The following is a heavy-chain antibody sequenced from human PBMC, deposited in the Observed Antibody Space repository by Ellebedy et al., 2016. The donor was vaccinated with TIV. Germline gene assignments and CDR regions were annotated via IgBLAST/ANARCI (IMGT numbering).Heavy chain of an antibody. Sequence: SVKVSXXASGGTFSSYAISWVRQAPGQGLEWMGRIIPILGIANYAQKFQGRVTITADKSTSTAYMELSSLRSEDTAVYYCARLLPKYWYFDLWGRGTLVTVSS. J-gene: IGHJ2*01. CDR1: GGTFSSYA. V-gene: IGHV1-69*04. CDR3: ARLLPKYWYFDL. CDR2: IIPILGIA.